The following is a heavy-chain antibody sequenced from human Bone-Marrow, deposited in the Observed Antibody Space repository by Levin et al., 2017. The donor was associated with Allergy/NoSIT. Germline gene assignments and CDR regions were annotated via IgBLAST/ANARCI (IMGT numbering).Heavy chain of an antibody. CDR1: GDSIISSNW. D-gene: IGHD3-9*01. V-gene: IGHV4-4*02. CDR2: IYHSGGT. Sequence: SETLSLTCAVSGDSIISSNWWSWLRQPPGKGLEWIGEIYHSGGTNDNPSLKSRITISVDKSKNQFSLNLTSVTAADTAVYYCARVPSTGPTNWYFDLWGRGTLVTVSS. CDR3: ARVPSTGPTNWYFDL. J-gene: IGHJ2*01.